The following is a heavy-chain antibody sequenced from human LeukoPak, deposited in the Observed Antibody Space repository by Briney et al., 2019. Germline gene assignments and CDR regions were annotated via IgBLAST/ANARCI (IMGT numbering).Heavy chain of an antibody. D-gene: IGHD3-10*01. V-gene: IGHV4-4*07. Sequence: SETLSLTCTVSGGSISSYYWTWLRQPAGKGLEWIGSNYTSGGTTYNPSLTSRVTISVDKSKNQLSLKLSSVTAADTAVYYCARDRPVGDYYGSGSYSLDYWGQGTLVTVSS. J-gene: IGHJ4*02. CDR3: ARDRPVGDYYGSGSYSLDY. CDR1: GGSISSYY. CDR2: NYTSGGT.